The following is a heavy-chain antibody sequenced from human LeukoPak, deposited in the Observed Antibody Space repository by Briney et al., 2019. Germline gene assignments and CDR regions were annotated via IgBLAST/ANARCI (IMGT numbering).Heavy chain of an antibody. J-gene: IGHJ4*02. CDR3: ARTIVVVIEYDFDG. Sequence: GGSLRLSCAASLFTPSSYWMSWVRQAPGKGLEWVAHIKQDGSEKYYVDSVKGRFTICSDNAKNLLYLKMNSLRAEDTAVYYCARTIVVVIEYDFDGWGQGTLVTVAS. V-gene: IGHV3-7*04. CDR1: LFTPSSYW. D-gene: IGHD3-22*01. CDR2: IKQDGSEK.